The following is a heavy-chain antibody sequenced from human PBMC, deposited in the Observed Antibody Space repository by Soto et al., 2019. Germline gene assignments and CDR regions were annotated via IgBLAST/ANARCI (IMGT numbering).Heavy chain of an antibody. CDR3: ARPSTYYYDSSGYYSRPDYYYGMDV. V-gene: IGHV5-51*07. D-gene: IGHD3-22*01. CDR1: GYSFTSYW. CDR2: IYPGDSDT. Sequence: PGQSLKISCKGSGYSFTSYWIGWLHKMPGKGLEWMGIIYPGDSDTRYSPSFQGQVTISADKSISTAYLQWSSLKASDIAMYYCARPSTYYYDSSGYYSRPDYYYGMDVWGQGTTVTVSS. J-gene: IGHJ6*02.